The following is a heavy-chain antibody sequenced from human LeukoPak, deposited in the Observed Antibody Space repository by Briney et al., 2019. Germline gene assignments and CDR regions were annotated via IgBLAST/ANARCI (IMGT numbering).Heavy chain of an antibody. CDR3: ARGTTVTTFQAGTYYYYYIDV. V-gene: IGHV4-34*01. Sequence: SETLSLTCAVYGGSFNGHHWTWIRQAPGKGLEWIGEIKHSGSTNYNPYLKSRVTISVATSKNHFSLKLSSVTAADTALYYCARGTTVTTFQAGTYYYYYIDVWGKGTTVAVSS. CDR1: GGSFNGHH. D-gene: IGHD4-17*01. CDR2: IKHSGST. J-gene: IGHJ6*03.